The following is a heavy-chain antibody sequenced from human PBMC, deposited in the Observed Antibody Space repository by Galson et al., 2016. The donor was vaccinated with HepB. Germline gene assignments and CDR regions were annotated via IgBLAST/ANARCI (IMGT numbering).Heavy chain of an antibody. CDR3: ARSYYYEPGSVGDLDI. CDR2: SRNKARSYTT. V-gene: IGHV3-72*01. J-gene: IGHJ3*02. CDR1: GFTFSDHY. Sequence: SLRLSCAASGFTFSDHYMEWVRQAPGKGLEWVARSRNKARSYTTEYAASVKGKFAISRDDSKKSLYLQVNSLKTEDTAVYYCARSYYYEPGSVGDLDIWGQGTMVTVSS. D-gene: IGHD3-10*01.